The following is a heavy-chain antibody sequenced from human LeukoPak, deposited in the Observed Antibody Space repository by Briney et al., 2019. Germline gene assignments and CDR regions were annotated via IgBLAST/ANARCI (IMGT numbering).Heavy chain of an antibody. Sequence: SVKVSCKASGYTFSSYDISWVRQAPGQGLEWMGGIIPIFGTANYAQKFQGRVTITADKSTSTAYMELSSLRSEDTAVYYCARDQTVAAPDYYYYYMDVWGKGTTVTVSS. CDR3: ARDQTVAAPDYYYYYMDV. D-gene: IGHD6-6*01. CDR1: GYTFSSYD. V-gene: IGHV1-69*06. J-gene: IGHJ6*03. CDR2: IIPIFGTA.